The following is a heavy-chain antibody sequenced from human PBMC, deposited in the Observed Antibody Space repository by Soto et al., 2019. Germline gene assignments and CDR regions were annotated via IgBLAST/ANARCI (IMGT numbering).Heavy chain of an antibody. V-gene: IGHV4-30-2*01. Sequence: QLQLQESVSGLVTPSQTLSLTCTVSGVSISSGDYSWSWIRQTPGKGLEWIGYIYHDGRTFYNPSLKSRVTISLDRSKNQFSLKLTSVTSADTAVYYCANDYGSGRYPFDYWGQGTLVTVSS. J-gene: IGHJ4*02. CDR2: IYHDGRT. CDR1: GVSISSGDYS. CDR3: ANDYGSGRYPFDY. D-gene: IGHD3-10*01.